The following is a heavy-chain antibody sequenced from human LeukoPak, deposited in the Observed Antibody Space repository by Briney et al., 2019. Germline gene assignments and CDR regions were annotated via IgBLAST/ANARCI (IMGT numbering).Heavy chain of an antibody. CDR1: GASISSYY. D-gene: IGHD3-22*01. CDR2: IYVTGST. V-gene: IGHV4-4*07. CDR3: ARDSSGYPDY. J-gene: IGHJ4*02. Sequence: SETLSLTCTVSGASISSYYWSWIRQPAGKALEWIGRIYVTGSTTYNPSLESRVTISVDTSKNQFSLKLSSVTAADTAVYSCARDSSGYPDYWGQGTLVTVSS.